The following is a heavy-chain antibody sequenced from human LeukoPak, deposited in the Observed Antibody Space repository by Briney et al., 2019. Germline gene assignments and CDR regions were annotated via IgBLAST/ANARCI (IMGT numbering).Heavy chain of an antibody. J-gene: IGHJ5*02. V-gene: IGHV1-18*01. D-gene: IGHD3-3*01. CDR3: ARITYDFWSGYYMPDDP. Sequence: XCKASGYTFTSYGISWVRQAPGQGLEWMGWISIYNGNTDYAQKLRGRVTMTTDTSTSTAYLELRGLRSDDTAVYYCARITYDFWSGYYMPDDPWGQGTLVTVSS. CDR2: ISIYNGNT. CDR1: GYTFTSYG.